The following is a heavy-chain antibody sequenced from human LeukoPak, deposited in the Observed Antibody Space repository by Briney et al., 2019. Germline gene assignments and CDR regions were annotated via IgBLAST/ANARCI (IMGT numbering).Heavy chain of an antibody. Sequence: AGGSLRLSCAASGFTFSSYAMHWVRQAPGKGLEWVAVISYDGSNKYYADSVKGRFTISRDNSKNRLYLQMNSLRAEDTAVYYCAKGGLRFFDWLPSIGDYFDYGGQGTLVTVSS. V-gene: IGHV3-30*04. CDR2: ISYDGSNK. D-gene: IGHD3-9*01. J-gene: IGHJ4*02. CDR3: AKGGLRFFDWLPSIGDYFDY. CDR1: GFTFSSYA.